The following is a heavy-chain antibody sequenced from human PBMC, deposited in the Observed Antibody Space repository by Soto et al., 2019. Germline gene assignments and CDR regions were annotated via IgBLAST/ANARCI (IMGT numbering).Heavy chain of an antibody. Sequence: SETLSLTCTVSGDSINSGDYYWSWIRQHPGKGLEWIGYIYYSGSTYYNPSLKSRVIISVDTSKNQFSLILRSATAADTAVYYCARGFTALAPKFDYWGQGTRVTVST. CDR1: GDSINSGDYY. CDR3: ARGFTALAPKFDY. CDR2: IYYSGST. J-gene: IGHJ4*02. V-gene: IGHV4-31*03. D-gene: IGHD5-18*01.